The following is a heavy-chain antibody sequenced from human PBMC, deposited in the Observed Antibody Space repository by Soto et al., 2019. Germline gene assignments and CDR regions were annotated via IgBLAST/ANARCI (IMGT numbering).Heavy chain of an antibody. CDR2: ASYDGSYK. Sequence: QVQLVESGGGVVQPGRSLRLSCAASGFTFSSFGMRWVRQAPGKGLEWVAVASYDGSYKYYADSVKGRFTISRDNSKSTLYLQMNSLRAEDTAVYYCAKERSVVATTPDFDYWGQGTLVTVSS. V-gene: IGHV3-30*18. D-gene: IGHD5-12*01. CDR1: GFTFSSFG. CDR3: AKERSVVATTPDFDY. J-gene: IGHJ4*02.